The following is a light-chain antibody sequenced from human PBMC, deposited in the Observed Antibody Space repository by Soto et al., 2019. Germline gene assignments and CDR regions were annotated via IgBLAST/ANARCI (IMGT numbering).Light chain of an antibody. V-gene: IGLV2-23*01. CDR2: EDS. Sequence: QSALTQPASVSGSPGQSITISCTGTSSDVGSHNLVSWYQQHPGKAPKIIISEDSKRPSGISNRFSGSKSGNTASLTISGLQAEDEADYYCSSYASRSTWVFGGGTKLTVL. CDR3: SSYASRSTWV. CDR1: SSDVGSHNL. J-gene: IGLJ3*02.